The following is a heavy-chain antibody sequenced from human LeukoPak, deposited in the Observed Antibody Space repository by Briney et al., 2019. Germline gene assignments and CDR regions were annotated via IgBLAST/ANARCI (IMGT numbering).Heavy chain of an antibody. V-gene: IGHV4-59*01. CDR2: IYYSGST. CDR3: ARGGWYQRS. D-gene: IGHD6-19*01. Sequence: SETLSLTCTVSGGSISSYYWSWTRQPPGKGLEWIGYIYYSGSTNYNPSLKSRVTISVDTSKNQFSLKLSSVTAADTAVYYCARGGWYQRSWGQGTLVTVSS. CDR1: GGSISSYY. J-gene: IGHJ5*02.